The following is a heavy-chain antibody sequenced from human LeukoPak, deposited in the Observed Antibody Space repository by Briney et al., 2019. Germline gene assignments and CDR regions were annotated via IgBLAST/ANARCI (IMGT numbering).Heavy chain of an antibody. CDR3: ATYYYDSSGYPLGFDY. CDR1: GFTFSSYA. V-gene: IGHV3-30*04. Sequence: GGSLRLPCAASGFTFSSYAMHWVRQAPGKGLEWVAVISYDGSNKYYADSVKGRFTISRDNSKNTLYLQMNSLRAEDTAVYYCATYYYDSSGYPLGFDYWGQGTLVTVSS. D-gene: IGHD3-22*01. J-gene: IGHJ4*02. CDR2: ISYDGSNK.